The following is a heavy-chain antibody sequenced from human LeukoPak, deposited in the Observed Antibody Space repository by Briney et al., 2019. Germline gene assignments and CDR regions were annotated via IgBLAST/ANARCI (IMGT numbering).Heavy chain of an antibody. D-gene: IGHD3/OR15-3a*01. J-gene: IGHJ4*02. Sequence: GGSVRPSCAASGFTFSSYWMHWVRQPPGKGLVWVSGIKSDGSSTSYADSVKGRFTVSRDNAKNTLYLQMNSLRAEDTAVYYCAREGRFLDRSPVDYWGQGSLVTVSS. CDR1: GFTFSSYW. CDR3: AREGRFLDRSPVDY. V-gene: IGHV3-74*01. CDR2: IKSDGSST.